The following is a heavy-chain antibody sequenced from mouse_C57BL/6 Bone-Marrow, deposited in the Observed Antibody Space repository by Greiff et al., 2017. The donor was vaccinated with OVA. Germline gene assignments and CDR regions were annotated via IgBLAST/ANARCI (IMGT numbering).Heavy chain of an antibody. V-gene: IGHV1-77*01. CDR1: GYTFTDYY. CDR2: IGPGSGST. Sequence: QVHVKQSGAELVKPGASVKISCKASGYTFTDYYINWVKQRPGQGLEWIGKIGPGSGSTYYNEKFKGKATLTADKSSSPAYMQLSSLTSEDSAVYFCARVHYDYDQDCDYWGQGTTLTVSS. CDR3: ARVHYDYDQDCDY. D-gene: IGHD2-4*01. J-gene: IGHJ2*01.